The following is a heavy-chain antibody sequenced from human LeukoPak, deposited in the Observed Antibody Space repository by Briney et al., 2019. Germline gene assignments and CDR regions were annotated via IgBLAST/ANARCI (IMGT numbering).Heavy chain of an antibody. CDR1: GGSITSYY. CDR3: AQKAPYSPGDSQT. Sequence: SETLSLTCTVSGGSITSYYWTWIRQPPGKGLEWIGYIYHSGTTNYNPSLKSRVTISVDTSKNLLSLKLSSVTAADTAVYYCAQKAPYSPGDSQTWGQGTLVTVSP. D-gene: IGHD2-15*01. V-gene: IGHV4-59*03. CDR2: IYHSGTT. J-gene: IGHJ1*01.